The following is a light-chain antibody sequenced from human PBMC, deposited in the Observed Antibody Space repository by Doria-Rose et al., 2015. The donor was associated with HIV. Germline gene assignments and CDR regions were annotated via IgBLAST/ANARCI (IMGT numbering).Light chain of an antibody. Sequence: DIRVTQSPESLGMSLGERATLNCKSNQSLLYTSKNYLAWYQQKPGQPPKLLIYWASTRQSGVPARLSGSGSGTDFTLTISSLEAEDVAVYYCQQYYDTPSFGPGTTVDI. CDR3: QQYYDTPS. CDR2: WAS. CDR1: QSLLYTSKNY. J-gene: IGKJ3*01. V-gene: IGKV4-1*01.